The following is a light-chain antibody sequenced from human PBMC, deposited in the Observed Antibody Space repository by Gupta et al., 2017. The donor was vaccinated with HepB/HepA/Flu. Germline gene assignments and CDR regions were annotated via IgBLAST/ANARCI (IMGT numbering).Light chain of an antibody. CDR3: AGWDTSLNVVV. CDR2: YND. J-gene: IGLJ2*01. CDR1: SSNVGRNN. V-gene: IGLV1-44*01. Sequence: SVLTQSTSVSGTPGPRVPISCSGSSSNVGRNNVNWYQQLPGTAPKLLIYYNDDRPSGVPDRISGSESGTSATLAISGLQAEDEADDYYAGWDTSLNVVVFGGGTKLTVL.